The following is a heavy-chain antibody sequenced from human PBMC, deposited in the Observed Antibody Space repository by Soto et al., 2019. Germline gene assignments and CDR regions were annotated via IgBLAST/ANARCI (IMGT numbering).Heavy chain of an antibody. CDR2: ISANIIST. V-gene: IGHV3-23*01. Sequence: EVQLLESGGGLVQPGGSLRRSCAASGFNFNSHAMSWVRQAPGKGLEWVSTISANIISTYYADSVKGRFTISRDNSKNTLYLPMSSLRVEDTAVYHCARVETPTVMVGMDVWGQGTTVTVSS. CDR1: GFNFNSHA. D-gene: IGHD2-8*01. J-gene: IGHJ6*02. CDR3: ARVETPTVMVGMDV.